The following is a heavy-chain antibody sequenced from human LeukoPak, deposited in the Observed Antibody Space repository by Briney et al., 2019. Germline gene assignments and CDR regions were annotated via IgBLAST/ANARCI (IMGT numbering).Heavy chain of an antibody. Sequence: KPGGSLRLSCAASEFTFTDYYMSWIRQAPGKGLEWLSYISISGSTIYYADSVKGRFTISRDNAKNSLYLQMNSLRAEDTAVYYCARGGGYGSGSHYYFDYWGQGTLVTVSS. CDR2: ISISGSTI. J-gene: IGHJ4*02. D-gene: IGHD3-10*01. CDR1: EFTFTDYY. CDR3: ARGGGYGSGSHYYFDY. V-gene: IGHV3-11*01.